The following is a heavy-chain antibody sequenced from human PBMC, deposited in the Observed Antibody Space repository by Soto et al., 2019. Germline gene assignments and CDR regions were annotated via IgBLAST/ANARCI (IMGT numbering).Heavy chain of an antibody. CDR3: ARDERYYDSSGSSPFDY. Sequence: QVQLVQSGAEVKKPGASVKVSCKASGYTFTSYGISWVRQAPGQGLEWMGWISAYNGNTNYAQKLQGRVTMTTDTSTSTADMELRSLRSDDTAVYYCARDERYYDSSGSSPFDYWGQGTLVTVSS. D-gene: IGHD3-22*01. V-gene: IGHV1-18*01. J-gene: IGHJ4*02. CDR2: ISAYNGNT. CDR1: GYTFTSYG.